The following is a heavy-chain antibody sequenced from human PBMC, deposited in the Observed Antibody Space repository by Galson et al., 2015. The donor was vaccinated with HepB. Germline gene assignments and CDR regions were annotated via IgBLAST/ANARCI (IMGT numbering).Heavy chain of an antibody. Sequence: SLRLSCAASGFTFSSYGMHWVRQAPGKGLEWVAVIWYDGSNKYYADSVKGRFTISRDNSKNTLYLQMNSLRAEDTAVYYCARDGLGYCSSTSCYVGYFDYWGQGTLVTVSS. CDR1: GFTFSSYG. CDR2: IWYDGSNK. V-gene: IGHV3-33*01. J-gene: IGHJ4*02. D-gene: IGHD2-2*01. CDR3: ARDGLGYCSSTSCYVGYFDY.